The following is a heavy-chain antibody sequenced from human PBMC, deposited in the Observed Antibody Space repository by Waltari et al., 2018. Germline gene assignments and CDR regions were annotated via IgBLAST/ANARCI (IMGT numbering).Heavy chain of an antibody. CDR3: VHVRPHANTWFLDYCAA. CDR2: IYWNDDK. J-gene: IGHJ4*02. Sequence: QITLKESGPTLVKPTQTLTLTCTFSGFSLSTTGVGVGWIRQPPGKALECLALIYWNDDKRYSPSLKSRLTITKDTANSQVVLTMTKMNPVDAATYHCVHVRPHANTWFLDYCAAWGQGTVVTVSS. V-gene: IGHV2-5*01. CDR1: GFSLSTTGVG. D-gene: IGHD3-22*01.